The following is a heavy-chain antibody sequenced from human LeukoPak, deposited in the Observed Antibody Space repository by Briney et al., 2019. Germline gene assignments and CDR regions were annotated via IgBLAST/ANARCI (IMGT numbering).Heavy chain of an antibody. CDR3: AREVSGDPWYNWFDP. CDR1: GFTVSSNY. V-gene: IGHV3-74*01. CDR2: IDIDGSST. D-gene: IGHD4-17*01. J-gene: IGHJ5*02. Sequence: GGSLRLSCADSGFTVSSNYMRWVRQAPGKGLVWVSRIDIDGSSTRYADSVKGRFTISRDNAKNTLYLQMNSLRAEDTAVYYCAREVSGDPWYNWFDPWGQGTLVTVSS.